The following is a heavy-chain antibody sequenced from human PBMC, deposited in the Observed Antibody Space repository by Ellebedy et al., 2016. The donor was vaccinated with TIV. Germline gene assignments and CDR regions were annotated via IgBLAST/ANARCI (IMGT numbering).Heavy chain of an antibody. CDR1: GFTFSGYG. CDR3: ARDLRGGNSGPDY. Sequence: PGGSLRLSCAASGFTFSGYGMHWVRQAPGKGLEWVALIWYDGSNKDCADSVKGRFTISRDNSKNTVYLQMNSLRAEDTAVYYCARDLRGGNSGPDYWGQGTLVTVSS. J-gene: IGHJ4*02. V-gene: IGHV3-33*01. CDR2: IWYDGSNK. D-gene: IGHD4-23*01.